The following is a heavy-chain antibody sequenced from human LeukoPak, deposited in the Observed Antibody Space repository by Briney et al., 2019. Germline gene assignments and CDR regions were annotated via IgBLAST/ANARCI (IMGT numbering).Heavy chain of an antibody. V-gene: IGHV3-23*01. CDR2: ICGSGGCT. J-gene: IGHJ4*02. D-gene: IGHD6-19*01. CDR1: GFTFNTYA. CDR3: AKTTVGFSSGRYPGWPADC. Sequence: GGSLRLSCEASGFTFNTYAIYWVRQAPGKGLEWVSGICGSGGCTYYADSVKGRFTISRDNSKNTVYLQMNSLTADDTAVYYCAKTTVGFSSGRYPGWPADCWGQGTLVTVSS.